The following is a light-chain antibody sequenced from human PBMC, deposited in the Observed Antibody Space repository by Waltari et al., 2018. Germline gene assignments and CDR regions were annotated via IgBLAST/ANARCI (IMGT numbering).Light chain of an antibody. CDR3: QQDYSTPST. CDR1: QSVLYSSNNKNY. J-gene: IGKJ4*01. CDR2: WAA. V-gene: IGKV4-1*01. Sequence: DIVMTQSPDSLAVSLGERATINCKSSQSVLYSSNNKNYLAWYQQKQGQPPKLLIYWAANQESGVPDRFSGSGSGTEFTLTSSSLQAEDVAVYYCQQDYSTPSTFGGGTKVEIK.